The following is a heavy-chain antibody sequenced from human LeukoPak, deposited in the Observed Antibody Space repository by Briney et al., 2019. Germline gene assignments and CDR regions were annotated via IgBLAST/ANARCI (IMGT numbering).Heavy chain of an antibody. V-gene: IGHV4-59*01. CDR2: IYYSGST. Sequence: NPSETLPLTCTVSGGSISSYYWSWIRQPPGKGLEWIGYIYYSGSTNYNPSLKSRVTISVDTSKNQFSLKLSSVTAADTAVYYCARGLQLFDPWGQGTLVTVSS. CDR1: GGSISSYY. CDR3: ARGLQLFDP. D-gene: IGHD1-1*01. J-gene: IGHJ5*02.